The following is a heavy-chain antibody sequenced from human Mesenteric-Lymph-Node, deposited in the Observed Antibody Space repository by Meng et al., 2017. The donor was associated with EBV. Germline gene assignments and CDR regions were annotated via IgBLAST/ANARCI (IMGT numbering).Heavy chain of an antibody. CDR3: ARDRDILTDYFDY. CDR2: ISVYNGNT. J-gene: IGHJ4*02. CDR1: GYTFTSYG. V-gene: IGHV1-18*01. D-gene: IGHD3-9*01. Sequence: VRRVQSGAGGKQPGASVKVSCKASGYTFTSYGITWVRQAPGQGLEWMGWISVYNGNTNYAEKVQGRVTITRDTSTSTAYMELRSLRSDDTAVYYCARDRDILTDYFDYWGQGTLVTVSS.